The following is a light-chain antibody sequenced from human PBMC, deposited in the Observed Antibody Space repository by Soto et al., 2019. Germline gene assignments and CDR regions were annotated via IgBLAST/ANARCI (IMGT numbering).Light chain of an antibody. CDR1: SSDVGGYNH. Sequence: QSALTQPASVTGSPGQSITISCTGTSSDVGGYNHVSWYQQYPGKAPRLMIYDVTNRPSGVSTRFSGSKSGNTASLTISGLQAEDEADYCCSSYTPKPSPSLVFGGGTKLTVL. CDR3: SSYTPKPSPSLV. J-gene: IGLJ2*01. V-gene: IGLV2-14*03. CDR2: DVT.